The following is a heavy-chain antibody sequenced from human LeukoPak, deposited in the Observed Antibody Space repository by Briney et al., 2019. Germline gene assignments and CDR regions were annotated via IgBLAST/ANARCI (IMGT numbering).Heavy chain of an antibody. Sequence: PGGSLRLSCAASGFTFSNYAMSWVRQAPGKGLEWVAAISGSGAGTYYADSVKGRFTISRDNSKNTLYLQMNSLRAEDTAVYYCAKGGMYYDILTGYSMDAFDIWGQGTMVTVSS. J-gene: IGHJ3*02. D-gene: IGHD3-9*01. CDR3: AKGGMYYDILTGYSMDAFDI. CDR1: GFTFSNYA. V-gene: IGHV3-23*01. CDR2: ISGSGAGT.